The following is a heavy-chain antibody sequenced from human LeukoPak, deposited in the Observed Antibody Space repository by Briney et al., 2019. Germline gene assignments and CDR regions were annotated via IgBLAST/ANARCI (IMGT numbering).Heavy chain of an antibody. J-gene: IGHJ4*02. CDR1: GFTFSAYA. Sequence: GGSLRLSCEASGFTFSAYAMTWVRQAPGKGLEWVSYISSSGNTIYYADSVRGRFTISRDNAKNSVYLQMNSLRAEDTAVYFCARDDAYYDSSGHLAGLDYWGQGTLVTVSS. V-gene: IGHV3-48*03. CDR2: ISSSGNTI. D-gene: IGHD3-22*01. CDR3: ARDDAYYDSSGHLAGLDY.